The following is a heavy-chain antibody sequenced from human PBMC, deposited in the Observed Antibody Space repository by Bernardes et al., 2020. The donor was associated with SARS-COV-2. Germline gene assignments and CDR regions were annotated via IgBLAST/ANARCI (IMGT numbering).Heavy chain of an antibody. J-gene: IGHJ6*02. CDR1: GFTFDDYA. CDR2: ISWNSGSI. Sequence: GGSLRLSCAASGFTFDDYAMHWVRQAPGKGLEWVSGISWNSGSIGYADSVKGRFTISRDNAKNSLYLQMNSLRAEDTALYYCAALPNAYYYYYGMDVWGQGTTVTVSS. D-gene: IGHD2-2*01. V-gene: IGHV3-9*01. CDR3: AALPNAYYYYYGMDV.